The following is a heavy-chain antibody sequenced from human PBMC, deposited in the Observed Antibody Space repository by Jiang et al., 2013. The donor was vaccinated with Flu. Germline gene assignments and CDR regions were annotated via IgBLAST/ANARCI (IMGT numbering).Heavy chain of an antibody. J-gene: IGHJ3*02. CDR3: ARPHDYGDPRDAFDI. CDR1: GYSFTSYW. V-gene: IGHV5-51*03. D-gene: IGHD4-17*01. Sequence: VQLVESGAEVKKPGESLKISCKGSGYSFTSYWIGWVRQMPGKGLEWMGIIYPGDSDTRYSPSFQGQVTISADKSISTAYLQWSSLKASDTAMYYCARPHDYGDPRDAFDIWGQGTMVTVSS. CDR2: IYPGDSDT.